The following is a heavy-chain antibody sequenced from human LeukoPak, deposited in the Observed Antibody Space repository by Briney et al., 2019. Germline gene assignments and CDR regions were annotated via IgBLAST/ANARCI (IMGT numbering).Heavy chain of an antibody. Sequence: GRSLRLSCTASGFTFSSYTMHWVRRAPGKGLEWVAVISHDGNIKYHADSMKDRFTISRDNSRNTLYLQMNSLRAEDTAVYYCAKDVQYYSNYVGYFDYWGQGTLVTVSS. CDR2: ISHDGNIK. V-gene: IGHV3-30*04. J-gene: IGHJ4*02. CDR1: GFTFSSYT. CDR3: AKDVQYYSNYVGYFDY. D-gene: IGHD4-11*01.